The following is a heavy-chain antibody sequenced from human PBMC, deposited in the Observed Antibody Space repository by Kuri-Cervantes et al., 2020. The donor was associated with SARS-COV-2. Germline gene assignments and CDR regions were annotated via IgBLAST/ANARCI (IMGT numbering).Heavy chain of an antibody. D-gene: IGHD2-2*02. Sequence: GSLRLSCTVSGGSISSSSYYWGWIRLPPGKGLEWIGSIYYSGSTYYNPSLKSRVTISVDTSKNQFSLKLSSVTAADTAVYYCASSIYCSSTSCYTYGHFDYWGQGTLVTVSS. CDR1: GGSISSSSYY. J-gene: IGHJ4*02. CDR3: ASSIYCSSTSCYTYGHFDY. V-gene: IGHV4-39*01. CDR2: IYYSGST.